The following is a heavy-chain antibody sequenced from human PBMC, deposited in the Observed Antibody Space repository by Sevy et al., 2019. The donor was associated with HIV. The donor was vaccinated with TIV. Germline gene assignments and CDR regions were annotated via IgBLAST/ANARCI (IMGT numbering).Heavy chain of an antibody. CDR1: GYTFTSYG. V-gene: IGHV1-18*01. D-gene: IGHD3-3*01. Sequence: ASVKVSCKASGYTFTSYGISWVRQAPGQGLEWMGWMSAYNGNTNYAQKLQGRVTMTTDTSTSTAYMELRSLRSDDTAVYYCARDTPYYDFWSGWEVLGYYGMDVWGQWTTVTVSS. J-gene: IGHJ6*02. CDR3: ARDTPYYDFWSGWEVLGYYGMDV. CDR2: MSAYNGNT.